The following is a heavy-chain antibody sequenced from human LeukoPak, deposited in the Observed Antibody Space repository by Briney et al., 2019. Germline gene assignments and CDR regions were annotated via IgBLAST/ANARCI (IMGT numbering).Heavy chain of an antibody. CDR3: ARLGYSSGWYSPPDAFDI. D-gene: IGHD6-19*01. V-gene: IGHV4-59*01. CDR2: IYYSGST. Sequence: SETLSLTCTVSGGSISSYYWSWIRQPPGKGLEWIGYIYYSGSTNYNPFLKSRVTISVDTSKNQFSLKLSSVTAADTAVYYCARLGYSSGWYSPPDAFDIWGQGTMVTVSS. CDR1: GGSISSYY. J-gene: IGHJ3*02.